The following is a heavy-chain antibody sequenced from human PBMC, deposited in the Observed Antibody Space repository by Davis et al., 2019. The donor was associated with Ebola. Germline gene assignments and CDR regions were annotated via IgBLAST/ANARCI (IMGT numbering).Heavy chain of an antibody. CDR2: INESGST. V-gene: IGHV4-34*01. J-gene: IGHJ4*02. CDR3: SRGLPDY. CDR1: GASISSYY. Sequence: SETLSLTCTVSGASISSYYWSWIRQPPGKGLEWIGEINESGSTNYNPSLKSRVTISVDTSKNQFTLKLNSVTAADTAVYYCSRGLPDYWGQGTLVTVSS.